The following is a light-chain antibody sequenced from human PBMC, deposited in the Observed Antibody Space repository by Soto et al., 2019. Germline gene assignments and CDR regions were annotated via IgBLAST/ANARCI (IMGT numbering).Light chain of an antibody. J-gene: IGLJ2*01. CDR1: SSDIGGYNY. V-gene: IGLV2-14*01. Sequence: QSALTQPASVSGSPGQSITISCTGTSSDIGGYNYVSWYQQYPGKAPKLMIYEVSNRLSGVSNRFSGSKSANTASLTISGLQAEDEADYYCASYTGSHTVIFGGGTKLTVL. CDR2: EVS. CDR3: ASYTGSHTVI.